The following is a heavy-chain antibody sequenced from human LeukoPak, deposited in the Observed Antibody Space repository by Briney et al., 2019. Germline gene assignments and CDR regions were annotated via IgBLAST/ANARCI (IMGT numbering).Heavy chain of an antibody. Sequence: SETLSLTCIVSGGSISTSAYYWGWIRQPPGEGLQWIGSIYYSGNTYYNSSLKSRVTISVDTSTSQFSLRLSSVTAADTAVYYCARHYGPWGQGTLVTVSS. V-gene: IGHV4-39*01. J-gene: IGHJ4*02. D-gene: IGHD3-10*01. CDR2: IYYSGNT. CDR1: GGSISTSAYY. CDR3: ARHYGP.